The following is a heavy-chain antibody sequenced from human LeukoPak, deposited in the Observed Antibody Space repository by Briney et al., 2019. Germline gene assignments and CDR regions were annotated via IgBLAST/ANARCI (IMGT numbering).Heavy chain of an antibody. CDR3: ARERDGNIFDY. D-gene: IGHD4-23*01. CDR2: IYSGGST. J-gene: IGHJ4*02. V-gene: IGHV3-53*01. Sequence: GGSLRLSCAASGFTVSSNYMSWVRKAPGKGLEWVSVIYSGGSTYYADSVKGRFTISRDNSKNTLYLQMNSLRAEDTAVYYCARERDGNIFDYWGQGTLVTVSS. CDR1: GFTVSSNY.